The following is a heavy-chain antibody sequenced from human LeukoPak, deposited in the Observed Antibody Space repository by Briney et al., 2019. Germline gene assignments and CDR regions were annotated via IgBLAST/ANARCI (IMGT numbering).Heavy chain of an antibody. D-gene: IGHD6-19*01. CDR2: ISAYNGNT. J-gene: IGHJ6*02. CDR1: GYTFTSYG. V-gene: IGHV1-18*01. CDR3: ATNQHAPGIAVAGTGYYGMDV. Sequence: ASVKVSCKASGYTFTSYGISWVRQAPGQGLEWMGWISAYNGNTNYAQKLQGRVTMTTDTSTSTAYMELRSLRSDDTAVYYCATNQHAPGIAVAGTGYYGMDVWGQGTTVTVSS.